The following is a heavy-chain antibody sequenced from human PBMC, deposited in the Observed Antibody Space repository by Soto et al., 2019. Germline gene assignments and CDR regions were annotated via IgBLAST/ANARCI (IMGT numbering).Heavy chain of an antibody. V-gene: IGHV4-39*07. CDR3: ARARIDSSGYYSAFDP. Sequence: PSETLSLTCTVSGGSISSSSYFWGWIRQPPGKGLEWIGSMYYSGTTYHNPSLKSRVTISVDTSKNQFSLKLSSVTAADTALYYCARARIDSSGYYSAFDPWGQGTLVTVSS. D-gene: IGHD3-22*01. CDR2: MYYSGTT. J-gene: IGHJ5*02. CDR1: GGSISSSSYF.